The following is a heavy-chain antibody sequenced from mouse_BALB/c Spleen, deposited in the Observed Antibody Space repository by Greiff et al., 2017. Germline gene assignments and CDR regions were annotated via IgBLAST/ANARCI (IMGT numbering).Heavy chain of an antibody. CDR2: IWGDGST. CDR3: ARALITTARYFDV. CDR1: GFSLTGYG. V-gene: IGHV2-6-7*01. Sequence: VQLQQSGPGLVAPSQSLSITCTVSGFSLTGYGVNWVRQPPGKGLEWLGMIWGDGSTDYNSALKSRLSISKDNSKSQVFLKMNSLQTDDTARYYCARALITTARYFDVWGAGTTVTVSS. J-gene: IGHJ1*01. D-gene: IGHD1-1*01.